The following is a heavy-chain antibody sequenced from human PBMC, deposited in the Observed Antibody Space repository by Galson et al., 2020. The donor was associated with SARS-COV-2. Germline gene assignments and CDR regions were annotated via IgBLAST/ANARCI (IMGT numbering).Heavy chain of an antibody. Sequence: GGSLRLSCAASGFTFDDYAMHWVRQAPGKGLEWVSGISWNSGSIGYADSVKGRFTISRDNAKNSLYLQMNSLRAEDTALYCCAKVDQAAAGDYWGQGTLVTVSS. CDR2: ISWNSGSI. J-gene: IGHJ4*02. D-gene: IGHD6-13*01. CDR3: AKVDQAAAGDY. CDR1: GFTFDDYA. V-gene: IGHV3-9*01.